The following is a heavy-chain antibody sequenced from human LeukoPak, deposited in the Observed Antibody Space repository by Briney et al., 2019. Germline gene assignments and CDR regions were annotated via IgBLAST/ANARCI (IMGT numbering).Heavy chain of an antibody. J-gene: IGHJ4*02. V-gene: IGHV1-2*02. CDR2: INPNSGGT. D-gene: IGHD2-2*01. CDR3: ARSSPDIVVVPAA. Sequence: ASVKVSCKASGYTFTGYYMHWVRQAPGQGLEWMGWINPNSGGTNYAQKFQGRVTMTRDTSISTAYMELSRLRSDDTAVYYCARSSPDIVVVPAAWGQGTLVTVSS. CDR1: GYTFTGYY.